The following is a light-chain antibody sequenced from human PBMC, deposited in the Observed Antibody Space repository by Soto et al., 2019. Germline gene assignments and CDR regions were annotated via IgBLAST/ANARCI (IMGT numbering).Light chain of an antibody. CDR3: QQHGQWPIT. CDR1: QSVNSY. J-gene: IGKJ5*01. Sequence: EIVMTQSPATLSVSPGERATLSCRASQSVNSYLAWYQQKPGQAPRLLIYGISKRATDIPDRFSGSGSGTEFTLTISSLQPEDFATYYCQQHGQWPITFGQGTRLEIK. V-gene: IGKV3D-15*01. CDR2: GIS.